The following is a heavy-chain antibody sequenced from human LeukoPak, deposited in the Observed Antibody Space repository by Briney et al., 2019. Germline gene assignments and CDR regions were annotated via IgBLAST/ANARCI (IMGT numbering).Heavy chain of an antibody. CDR3: AREFSSSWANWFDP. Sequence: SETLSLTCTVSGYSISSGYYWGWIRQPPGKGLEWIGEINHSGSTYYNPSLKSRVTISVDTSKNQFSLKLSSVTAADTAVYYCAREFSSSWANWFDPWGQGTLVTVSS. D-gene: IGHD6-13*01. V-gene: IGHV4-38-2*02. CDR1: GYSISSGYY. J-gene: IGHJ5*02. CDR2: INHSGST.